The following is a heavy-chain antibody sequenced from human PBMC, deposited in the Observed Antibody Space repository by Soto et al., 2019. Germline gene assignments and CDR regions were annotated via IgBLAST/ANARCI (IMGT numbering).Heavy chain of an antibody. J-gene: IGHJ4*02. V-gene: IGHV4-34*01. D-gene: IGHD6-13*01. CDR1: GGSFSGYS. CDR3: ARGLRSSSARGSFDY. Sequence: QVQLQQWGAGLLKPSETLSLTCAVYGGSFSGYSWSWIRQPPGKGLEWIGEINHSGSTNYNPSLKSRVTISVDTSKNQFSLKLSSVTAADTAVYYCARGLRSSSARGSFDYWGQGTLVTVSS. CDR2: INHSGST.